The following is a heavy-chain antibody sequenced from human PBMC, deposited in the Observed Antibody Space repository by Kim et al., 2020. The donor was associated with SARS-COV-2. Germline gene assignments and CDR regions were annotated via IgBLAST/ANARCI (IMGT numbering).Heavy chain of an antibody. CDR3: ARLPHDSSGYVDS. CDR2: VYHSGST. CDR1: GGSISSSFNY. V-gene: IGHV4-39*01. J-gene: IGHJ4*02. D-gene: IGHD3-22*01. Sequence: SETLSLTCTVSGGSISSSFNYWGWIRQPPGKGLEWIGSVYHSGSTYDSPSLKSRVTMSVDTSKNEFYLKVTSVTAADTAVYFCARLPHDSSGYVDSWGQGLLGTVSS.